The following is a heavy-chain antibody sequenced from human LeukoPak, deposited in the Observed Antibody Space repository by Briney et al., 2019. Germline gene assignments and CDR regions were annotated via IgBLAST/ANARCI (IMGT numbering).Heavy chain of an antibody. J-gene: IGHJ6*03. CDR1: GGSISSYY. CDR2: IYYSGST. D-gene: IGHD2-8*02. Sequence: SETLSLTCTVSGGSISSYYWSWIWQPPGKGLEWIGYIYYSGSTNYNPSLKSRVTISVDTTKNQFSLKLSSVTAADTAVYYCARHLTVRYYYYYYYMDVWGKGTTVTVSS. V-gene: IGHV4-59*08. CDR3: ARHLTVRYYYYYYYMDV.